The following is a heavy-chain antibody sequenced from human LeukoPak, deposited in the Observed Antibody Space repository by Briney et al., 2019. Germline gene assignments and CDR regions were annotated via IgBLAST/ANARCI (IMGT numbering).Heavy chain of an antibody. D-gene: IGHD1-26*01. Sequence: AASVKVSCKASGGTFSSYAISWVRQAPGQGLEWMGGIIPIFGTANYAQKFQGRVTITADESTSTAYMELSSLRSEDTAVYYCARDTRGSYYGGWFDPWGQGTLVTVSS. CDR3: ARDTRGSYYGGWFDP. J-gene: IGHJ5*02. CDR1: GGTFSSYA. V-gene: IGHV1-69*13. CDR2: IIPIFGTA.